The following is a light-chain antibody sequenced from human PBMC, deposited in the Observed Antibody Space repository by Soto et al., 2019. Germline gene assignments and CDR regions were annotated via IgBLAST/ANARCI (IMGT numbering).Light chain of an antibody. CDR1: RSVGSY. Sequence: ENVLTQSPATLSLFPGERATLSCRASRSVGSYLAWYQQKPGQAPRLLIYDASNRATGIPARFSGSGSGTDFTLTITSLEPDDFAVYYCQQRSTWPLTFGQGTKLEIK. CDR2: DAS. J-gene: IGKJ2*01. CDR3: QQRSTWPLT. V-gene: IGKV3-11*01.